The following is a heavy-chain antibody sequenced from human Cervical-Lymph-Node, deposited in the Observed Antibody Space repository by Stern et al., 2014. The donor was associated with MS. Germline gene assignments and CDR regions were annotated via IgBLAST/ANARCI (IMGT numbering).Heavy chain of an antibody. CDR3: ALYADTFY. Sequence: VQLEESGAEVKGPGASVKLSCKASGNIFTSYYVHWIRQAPGQGLEWMGIINPIGGTTTYTQRFQDRLTLTRDTSTRTIYMGLSSLRSEDTAVYYCALYADTFYWGQGTLVTVSS. V-gene: IGHV1-46*01. CDR2: INPIGGTT. J-gene: IGHJ4*02. D-gene: IGHD2-2*01. CDR1: GNIFTSYY.